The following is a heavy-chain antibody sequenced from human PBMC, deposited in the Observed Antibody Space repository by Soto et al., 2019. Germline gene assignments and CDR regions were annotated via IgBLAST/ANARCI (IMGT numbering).Heavy chain of an antibody. V-gene: IGHV3-74*01. CDR3: TRDWSYASAS. CDR1: GFTFSNSW. D-gene: IGHD3-16*01. CDR2: INSDGSIT. Sequence: GGSLRLSCAASGFTFSNSWMHWVRQAPGKGLVWVSHINSDGSITSFADSVKGRFTISRDNAKNTLYLQMNSLRAEDTAVYYCTRDWSYASASWGQGPLVTVYS. J-gene: IGHJ5*02.